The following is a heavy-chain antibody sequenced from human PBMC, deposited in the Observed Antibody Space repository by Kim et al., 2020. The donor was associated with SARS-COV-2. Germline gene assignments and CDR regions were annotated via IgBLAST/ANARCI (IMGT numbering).Heavy chain of an antibody. V-gene: IGHV7-4-1*02. J-gene: IGHJ4*02. CDR2: P. CDR3: ARVGTYHSFDY. D-gene: IGHD1-1*01. Sequence: PTYAQGFTGRFVFSLDTSVSTAYLQISSLKAEDTAVYYCARVGTYHSFDYWGQGTLVTVSS.